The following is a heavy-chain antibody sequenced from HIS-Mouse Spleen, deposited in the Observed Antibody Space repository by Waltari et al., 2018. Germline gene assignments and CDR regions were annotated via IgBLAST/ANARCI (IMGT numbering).Heavy chain of an antibody. CDR1: GGSISTRSYY. Sequence: QLQLQESGPGLVTPSETLPLTCTVSGGSISTRSYYWAWIRQPPGKGLEWIGSIYYSGSTYYNPSLKSRVTISVDTSKNQFALKLSSVTAADTAVYYCAREIPYSSSWYDWYFDLWGRGTLVTVSS. CDR3: AREIPYSSSWYDWYFDL. V-gene: IGHV4-39*07. D-gene: IGHD6-13*01. CDR2: IYYSGST. J-gene: IGHJ2*01.